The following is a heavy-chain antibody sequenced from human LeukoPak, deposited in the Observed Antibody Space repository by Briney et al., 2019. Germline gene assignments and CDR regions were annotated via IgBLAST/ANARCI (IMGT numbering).Heavy chain of an antibody. J-gene: IGHJ6*03. V-gene: IGHV4-59*01. CDR2: IYYSGST. CDR1: GGSISSYH. CDR3: ARTPSYCSGGSCYSPRGDYYYYMDV. Sequence: SETLSLTCTVSGGSISSYHWSWIRQPPGKGLEWIGYIYYSGSTNYNPSLKSRVTISVDTSKNQFSLKLSSVTAADTAVYYCARTPSYCSGGSCYSPRGDYYYYMDVWGKGTTVTVSS. D-gene: IGHD2-15*01.